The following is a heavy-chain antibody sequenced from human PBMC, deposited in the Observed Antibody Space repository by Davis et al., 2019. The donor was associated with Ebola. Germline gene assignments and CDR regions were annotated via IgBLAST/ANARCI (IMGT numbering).Heavy chain of an antibody. CDR2: INPSGGST. V-gene: IGHV1-46*01. CDR1: GYTFTSYY. J-gene: IGHJ6*02. CDR3: ARTYYYGSGSYYKYYYGMDV. Sequence: ASVTVSCKASGYTFTSYYMHWVRQAPGQGLEWMGIINPSGGSTSYAQKFQGRVTMTRDMSTSTVYMELSSLRSEDTAVYYCARTYYYGSGSYYKYYYGMDVWGQGTTVTVSS. D-gene: IGHD3-10*01.